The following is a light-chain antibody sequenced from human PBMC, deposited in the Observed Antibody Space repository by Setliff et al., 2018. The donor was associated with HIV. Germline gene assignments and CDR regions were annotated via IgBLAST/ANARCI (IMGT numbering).Light chain of an antibody. CDR3: CSYAGSYSFFV. Sequence: QSVLAQPASVSGSPGQSITISCTGTSSDVGTYRFVSWYQQHPGKVPKLMIYEVTKRPSVVSNRFSASKSGNTASLTISGLQAEDEADYYCCSYAGSYSFFVFGSGTKVTVL. CDR2: EVT. V-gene: IGLV2-23*02. CDR1: SSDVGTYRF. J-gene: IGLJ1*01.